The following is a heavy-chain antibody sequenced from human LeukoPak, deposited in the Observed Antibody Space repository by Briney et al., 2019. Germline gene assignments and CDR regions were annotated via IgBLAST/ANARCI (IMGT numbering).Heavy chain of an antibody. Sequence: GGSLRLSCAASGFTFSSYGMHWVRQAPGKGLEWVSYISSSGSTIYYADSVKGRFTISRDNAKNSLYLQMNSLRAEDTAVYFCARAGASRRYYFDYWGQGTLVTVSS. J-gene: IGHJ4*02. D-gene: IGHD1-26*01. CDR3: ARAGASRRYYFDY. CDR2: ISSSGSTI. V-gene: IGHV3-48*04. CDR1: GFTFSSYG.